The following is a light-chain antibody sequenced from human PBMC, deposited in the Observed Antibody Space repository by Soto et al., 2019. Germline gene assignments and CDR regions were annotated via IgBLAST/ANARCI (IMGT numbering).Light chain of an antibody. V-gene: IGKV3-20*01. J-gene: IGKJ1*01. CDR3: QQYGSSGT. CDR1: QSVSNNY. CDR2: GAS. Sequence: EIVLTQSPATLSLSPGERGTPCWWASQSVSNNYLAWYQQKPGQAPRLLIYGASNRATGIPDRFSGSGSGTDFTLTISRLEPEDFAVYYCQQYGSSGTFGQGTKVDI.